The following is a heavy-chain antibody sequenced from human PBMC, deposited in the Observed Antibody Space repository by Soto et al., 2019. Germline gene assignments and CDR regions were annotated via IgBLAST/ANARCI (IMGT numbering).Heavy chain of an antibody. D-gene: IGHD3-22*01. J-gene: IGHJ4*02. Sequence: EGSLRLCCAASGVTFSSYAMSWVRQAPGKGLEWVSAISGSGGSTYYADSVKGRFTISRDNSKNTLYLQMNSLRAEDTAVYYCAKDLRITMIVVVPVPLDYWGQGTLVTVSS. V-gene: IGHV3-23*01. CDR3: AKDLRITMIVVVPVPLDY. CDR1: GVTFSSYA. CDR2: ISGSGGST.